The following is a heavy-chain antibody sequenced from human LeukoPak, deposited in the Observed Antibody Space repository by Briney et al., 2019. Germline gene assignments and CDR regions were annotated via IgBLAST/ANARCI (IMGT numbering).Heavy chain of an antibody. CDR2: IHYSGST. D-gene: IGHD3-10*01. V-gene: IGHV4-30-4*01. Sequence: SETLSLTCTVSGGSISSGDYYWSWIRQPPGKGLEWIGYIHYSGSTYYNPSLRSRVTMSVDTSKNQFSLKLSSMTAADTAVYYCARYGSGSRRFDPWGQGTLVTVSS. J-gene: IGHJ5*02. CDR3: ARYGSGSRRFDP. CDR1: GGSISSGDYY.